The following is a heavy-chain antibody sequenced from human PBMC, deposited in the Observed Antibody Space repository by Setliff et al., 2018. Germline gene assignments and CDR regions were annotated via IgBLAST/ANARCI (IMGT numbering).Heavy chain of an antibody. J-gene: IGHJ3*02. D-gene: IGHD4-4*01. Sequence: ASVKVSCKASGYTFSSHAMHWVRQAPGQGLEWMGWINAVNGVTEYSQDFRGRLTISRDTSASTAYMELSSLRYEDMAVYYCARGLRQNRSNSDVFDIWGQGTVVTVSS. CDR3: ARGLRQNRSNSDVFDI. CDR2: INAVNGVT. V-gene: IGHV1-3*03. CDR1: GYTFSSHA.